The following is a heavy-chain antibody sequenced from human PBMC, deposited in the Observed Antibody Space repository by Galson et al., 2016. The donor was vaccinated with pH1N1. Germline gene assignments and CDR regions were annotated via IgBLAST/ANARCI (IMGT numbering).Heavy chain of an antibody. Sequence: SLRLSCAASGFIFTNYWMHWVRQAPGRGLVWVASVNNDGSSTNYADSVKGRFTLSRDNAKNTVFVEMSSLRAEDTGAYYCVRGRYCSGGSCYSPTAEYFQHWCRGTLLTVAS. J-gene: IGHJ1*01. CDR1: GFIFTNYW. CDR2: VNNDGSST. V-gene: IGHV3-74*01. CDR3: VRGRYCSGGSCYSPTAEYFQH. D-gene: IGHD2-15*01.